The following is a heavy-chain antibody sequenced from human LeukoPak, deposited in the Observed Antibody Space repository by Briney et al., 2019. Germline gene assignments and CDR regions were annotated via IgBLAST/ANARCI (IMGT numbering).Heavy chain of an antibody. CDR2: IFHTGST. Sequence: SETPSLTCVVSGDSISSGGYSWSWIRQPPGKGLEWIGYIFHTGSTFYNSSLKSRVTISVDNSKNQFSLRLSSVTAADTAVYYCARELWFANAPGSWMDPWGQGTLVTVSA. D-gene: IGHD2-21*01. CDR3: ARELWFANAPGSWMDP. CDR1: GDSISSGGYS. V-gene: IGHV4-30-2*01. J-gene: IGHJ5*02.